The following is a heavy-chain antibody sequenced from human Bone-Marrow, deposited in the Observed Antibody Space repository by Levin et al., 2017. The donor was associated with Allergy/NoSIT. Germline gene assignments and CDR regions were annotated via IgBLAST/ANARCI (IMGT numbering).Heavy chain of an antibody. Sequence: PGGSLRLSCAASGFTFDDYAMHWVRQAPGKGLEWVSGISWNSGSIGYADSVKGRFTISRDNAKNSLYLQMNSLRAEDTALYYCAKAPLGNAFDIWGQGTMVTVSS. V-gene: IGHV3-9*01. CDR3: AKAPLGNAFDI. CDR2: ISWNSGSI. J-gene: IGHJ3*02. CDR1: GFTFDDYA.